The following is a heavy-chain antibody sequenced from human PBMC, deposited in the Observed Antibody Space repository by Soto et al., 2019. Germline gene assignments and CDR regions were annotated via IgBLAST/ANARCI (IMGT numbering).Heavy chain of an antibody. J-gene: IGHJ4*02. Sequence: EVQLLESGGGLVQPGGSVRLSCAASGFTFSTYAMSWVRQAPGKGLEWVSAISGSGGSTYYADSVKGRFTISRDNSKNTLYLQVNSLRAEDTGVYYCAKVYYNFWSGYDYWGQGALVTVSS. CDR3: AKVYYNFWSGYDY. V-gene: IGHV3-23*01. CDR2: ISGSGGST. D-gene: IGHD3-3*01. CDR1: GFTFSTYA.